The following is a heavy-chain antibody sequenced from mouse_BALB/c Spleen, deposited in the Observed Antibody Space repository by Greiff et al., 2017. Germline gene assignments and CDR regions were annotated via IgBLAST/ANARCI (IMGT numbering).Heavy chain of an antibody. J-gene: IGHJ1*01. D-gene: IGHD2-14*01. CDR2: INPGSGGT. CDR1: GYAFTNYL. V-gene: IGHV1-54*01. Sequence: QVQLQQSGAELVRPGTSVKVSCKASGYAFTNYLIEWVKQRPGQGLEWIGVINPGSGGTNYNEKFKGKATLTADKSSSTAYMQLSSLTSDDSAVYFCARSYYRYDGWYFDVWGAGTTVTVSS. CDR3: ARSYYRYDGWYFDV.